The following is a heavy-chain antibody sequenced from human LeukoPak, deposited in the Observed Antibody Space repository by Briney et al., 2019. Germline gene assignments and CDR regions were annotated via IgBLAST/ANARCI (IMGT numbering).Heavy chain of an antibody. V-gene: IGHV4-59*01. CDR1: GGSISSYY. J-gene: IGHJ6*02. CDR2: IYYSGST. CDR3: ARRRPDYGMDV. Sequence: KPSETLSLTCTVSGGSISSYYWSWIRQPPGKGLEWIGYIYYSGSTNYNPSLKSRVTISVDTSKNQFSLKLSSVTAVDTAVYYCARRRPDYGMDVWGQGTTVTVSS.